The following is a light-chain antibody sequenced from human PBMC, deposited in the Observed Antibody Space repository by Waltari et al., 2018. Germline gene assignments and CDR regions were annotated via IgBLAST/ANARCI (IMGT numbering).Light chain of an antibody. CDR1: SYNIGNND. CDR2: DNN. Sequence: QSVLTQPPSVSAAPGQRVTISCSGGSYNIGNNDVSCYPQFPGTAPKLLITDNNKRPFGIPDRFSGSKSGTSATLGITGLQTGDEADYYCATWDSRLSVVVFGGGTKVTVL. CDR3: ATWDSRLSVVV. J-gene: IGLJ3*02. V-gene: IGLV1-51*01.